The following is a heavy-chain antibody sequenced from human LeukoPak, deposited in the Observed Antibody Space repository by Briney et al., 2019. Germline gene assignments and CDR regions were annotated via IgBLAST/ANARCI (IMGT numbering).Heavy chain of an antibody. V-gene: IGHV3-30*02. CDR3: AKTYYYGSGSHHDAFDI. CDR2: IRNDGSNK. CDR1: GFTFSSYG. Sequence: PGGSLRLSSAPAGFTFSSYGMHWVRQAPGKWLGWVAFIRNDGSNKYYADSVKGRFTISTDNSKNTLYLQMNSLRAEDTAVYYCAKTYYYGSGSHHDAFDIWGQGTMVTVSS. D-gene: IGHD3-10*01. J-gene: IGHJ3*02.